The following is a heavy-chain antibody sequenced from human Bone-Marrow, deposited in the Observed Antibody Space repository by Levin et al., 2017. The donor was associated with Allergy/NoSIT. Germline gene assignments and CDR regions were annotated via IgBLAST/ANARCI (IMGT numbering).Heavy chain of an antibody. CDR1: GFTFRSYA. J-gene: IGHJ4*02. Sequence: PGGSLRLSCAASGFTFRSYAMHWVRQAPGKGLEWVAVIWYDGTNKFHADSVKGRFTISRDNSKDTLYLQMDSLRAEDTAVYYCVREAQEGIRAGDYWGQGTLVTVSS. CDR3: VREAQEGIRAGDY. D-gene: IGHD3-10*01. V-gene: IGHV3-33*01. CDR2: IWYDGTNK.